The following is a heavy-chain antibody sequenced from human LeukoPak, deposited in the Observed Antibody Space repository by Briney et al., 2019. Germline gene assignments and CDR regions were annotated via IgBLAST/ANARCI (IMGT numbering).Heavy chain of an antibody. D-gene: IGHD6-19*01. V-gene: IGHV4-59*01. J-gene: IGHJ4*02. CDR2: IYYSGST. CDR1: GGSFSGYY. CDR3: ARGAGWYNY. Sequence: SETLSLTCAVYGGSFSGYYWSWLRQPPGKGLEWIGYIYYSGSTNYNPSPKSRVTISVDTSKKEFSLKLSSVTAADTAVYYCARGAGWYNYWGQGILVTVSS.